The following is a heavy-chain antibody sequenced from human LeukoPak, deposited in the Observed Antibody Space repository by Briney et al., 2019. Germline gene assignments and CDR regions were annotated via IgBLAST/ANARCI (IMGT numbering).Heavy chain of an antibody. V-gene: IGHV4-31*03. CDR1: GGSISSGGYY. D-gene: IGHD6-13*01. Sequence: PSQTLSLTCTVSGGSISSGGYYWSWIRQHPGKGLEWIGYIYYSGSTYYNPSLKSRVTISVDTSKNQFSLKLSSVTAADTAVYYCARDPRVFPGYSSSWYGYFDYWGQGTLVTVSS. J-gene: IGHJ4*02. CDR3: ARDPRVFPGYSSSWYGYFDY. CDR2: IYYSGST.